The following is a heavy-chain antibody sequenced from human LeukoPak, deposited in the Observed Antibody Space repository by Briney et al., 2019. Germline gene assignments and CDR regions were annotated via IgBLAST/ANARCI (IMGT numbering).Heavy chain of an antibody. D-gene: IGHD6-19*01. J-gene: IGHJ5*02. CDR1: GSTFSSHG. CDR2: IIPILDIV. V-gene: IGHV1-69*04. CDR3: ARRVAVAGGNYFDP. Sequence: GASVKVSCKTSGSTFSSHGITWVRQAPGHGLEWMGRIIPILDIVNYAQKFQGGVSITADKSTSTAYMEVSSLRSEDTAVYYCARRVAVAGGNYFDPWGQGTLVTVSS.